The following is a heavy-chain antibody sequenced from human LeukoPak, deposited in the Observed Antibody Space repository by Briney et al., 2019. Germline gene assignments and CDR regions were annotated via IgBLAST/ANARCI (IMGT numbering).Heavy chain of an antibody. Sequence: PGGSLRLSCAASGFTFSSYAMSWVRQAPGKGLEWVSAISGSGGSTYYADSVKGQFTISRDNSKNTLYLQMNSLRAEDTAVYYCAKVFVLRYLTGADYWGQGTLVTVSS. CDR2: ISGSGGST. D-gene: IGHD3-9*01. CDR3: AKVFVLRYLTGADY. J-gene: IGHJ4*02. CDR1: GFTFSSYA. V-gene: IGHV3-23*01.